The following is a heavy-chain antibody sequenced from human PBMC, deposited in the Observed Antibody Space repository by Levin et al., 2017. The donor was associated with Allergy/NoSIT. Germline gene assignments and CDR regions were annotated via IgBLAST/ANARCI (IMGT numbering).Heavy chain of an antibody. V-gene: IGHV3-49*03. Sequence: PGGSLRLSCTVSGFTFGDYALMWFRQAPGKGLEWVSFIRSNIHGGTTEYAASVKGRFTMSRDDSKSIAYLQMNSLKTEDTAVYFCAMVLVAAGPRLDFWGQGTLVTVSS. J-gene: IGHJ4*02. D-gene: IGHD6-13*01. CDR3: AMVLVAAGPRLDF. CDR2: IRSNIHGGTT. CDR1: GFTFGDYA.